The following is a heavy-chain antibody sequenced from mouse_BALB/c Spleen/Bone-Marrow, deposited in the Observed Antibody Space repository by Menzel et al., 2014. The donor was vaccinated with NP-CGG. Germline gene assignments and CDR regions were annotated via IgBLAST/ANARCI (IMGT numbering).Heavy chain of an antibody. CDR3: ARRYFDV. CDR2: IAPGSGST. J-gene: IGHJ1*01. Sequence: DLVKPGASVKLSCKASGYTFTSYCINWIKQRPGQGLEWIGRIAPGSGSTYYNEMFKGKATLTVDTSSSTAYIQLSSLSSEDSAVYFCARRYFDVWGAGTTVTVSS. CDR1: GYTFTSYC. V-gene: IGHV1S41*01.